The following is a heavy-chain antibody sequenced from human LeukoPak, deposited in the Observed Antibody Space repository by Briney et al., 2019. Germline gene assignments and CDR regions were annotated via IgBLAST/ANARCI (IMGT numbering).Heavy chain of an antibody. J-gene: IGHJ4*02. CDR1: GYTFTGYY. D-gene: IGHD7-27*01. CDR2: INPNRGGT. Sequence: ASVEGSSKASGYTFTGYYMHWVQQAPGQGLEWMGWINPNRGGTNYAQKFQGRVTMTRDTSISTAYMELSRLRSDDTAVYYCARAPGGQNWATFDYWGQGTLVTVSS. CDR3: ARAPGGQNWATFDY. V-gene: IGHV1-2*02.